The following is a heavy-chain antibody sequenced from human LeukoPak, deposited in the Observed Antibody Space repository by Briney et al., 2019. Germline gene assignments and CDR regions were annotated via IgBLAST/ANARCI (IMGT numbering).Heavy chain of an antibody. CDR3: ARDGGPAALHYYYGMDV. D-gene: IGHD2-2*01. CDR2: LYSAGST. J-gene: IGHJ6*02. CDR1: GFTVSSNY. Sequence: GGSLRLSCAASGFTVSSNYMSWVRQAPGKGLEWVLILYSAGSTKYADSVKGRFTISRDNSKNTLYLQMNSLRAEDTAVYYCARDGGPAALHYYYGMDVWGQGTTVTVSS. V-gene: IGHV3-53*01.